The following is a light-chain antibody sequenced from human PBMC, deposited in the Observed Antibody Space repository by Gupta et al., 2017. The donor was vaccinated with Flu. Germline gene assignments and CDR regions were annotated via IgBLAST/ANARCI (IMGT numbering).Light chain of an antibody. CDR3: AVWDDGLDGVL. J-gene: IGLJ3*02. Sequence: QSVLSQPPSASGTPGQRVTISCSGTTSNIGTNSVNWYQQVPGAAPKLIVYSSDQRPSGVPGRFSGSKSGTSASLAISGLQPEDEADYYCAVWDDGLDGVLFGGGTNVAVL. V-gene: IGLV1-44*01. CDR2: SSD. CDR1: TSNIGTNS.